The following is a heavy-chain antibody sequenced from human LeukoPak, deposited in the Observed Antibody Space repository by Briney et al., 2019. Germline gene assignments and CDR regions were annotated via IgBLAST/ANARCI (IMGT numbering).Heavy chain of an antibody. CDR2: IYYSGST. CDR3: ARPLDNGDYGAAFDS. Sequence: SETLSLTCTVSGGSISSYYWSWIRQPPGKGLEWIGYIYYSGSTNYNPSLKSRVTISVDTSKNQFSLKLSSVTAADTAVYYCARPLDNGDYGAAFDSWGQGTLVTVSS. J-gene: IGHJ4*02. D-gene: IGHD4-17*01. V-gene: IGHV4-59*08. CDR1: GGSISSYY.